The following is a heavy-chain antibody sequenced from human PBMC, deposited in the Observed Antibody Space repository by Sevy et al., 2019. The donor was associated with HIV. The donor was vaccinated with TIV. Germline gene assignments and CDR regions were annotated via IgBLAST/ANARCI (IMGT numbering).Heavy chain of an antibody. J-gene: IGHJ6*03. V-gene: IGHV4-61*01. CDR2: IYYSGST. CDR1: GGSVSSGSYY. CDR3: AREPGIGAAGGDYYYYMDV. Sequence: SETLSLTCTVSGGSVSSGSYYWSWIRQPPGKGLEWIGYIYYSGSTNYNPSLKSRVTISVDTSKNQFSLKLSSVTAADTAVYYGAREPGIGAAGGDYYYYMDVWGKGTTVTVSS. D-gene: IGHD6-13*01.